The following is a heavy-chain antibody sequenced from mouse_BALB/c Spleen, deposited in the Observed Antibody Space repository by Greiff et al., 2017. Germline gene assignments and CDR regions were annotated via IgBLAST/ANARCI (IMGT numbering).Heavy chain of an antibody. V-gene: IGHV1S81*02. CDR1: GYTFTSYR. Sequence: VQLQQPGAELVKPGASVKLSCKASGYTFTSYRMHWVKQRPGQGLEWIGEINPSNGRTNYNEKFKSKATLTVDKSSSTAYMQLSSLTSEDSAVYYCARGYDYDSFAYWGQGTLVTVSA. CDR2: INPSNGRT. D-gene: IGHD2-4*01. J-gene: IGHJ3*01. CDR3: ARGYDYDSFAY.